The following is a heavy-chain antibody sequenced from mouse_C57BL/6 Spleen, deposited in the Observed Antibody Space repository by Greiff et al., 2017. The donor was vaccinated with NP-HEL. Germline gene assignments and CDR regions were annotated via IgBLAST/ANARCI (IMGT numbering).Heavy chain of an antibody. Sequence: VQLQQPGAELVMPGASVKLSCKASGYTFTSYWMHWVKQRPGQGLEWIGEIDPSDSYNKDNQKFKGKSTLTVDKSSSTAYMQLSSLTSEDSAVYYCARRLTGLYFDVWGTGTTVTVSS. CDR3: ARRLTGLYFDV. J-gene: IGHJ1*03. D-gene: IGHD4-1*01. CDR2: IDPSDSYN. CDR1: GYTFTSYW. V-gene: IGHV1-69*01.